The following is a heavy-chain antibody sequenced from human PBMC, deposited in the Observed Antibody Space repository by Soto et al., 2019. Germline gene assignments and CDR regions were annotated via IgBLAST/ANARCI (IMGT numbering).Heavy chain of an antibody. CDR2: IIPIFGTA. Sequence: KASGGTFSSYAISWVRQAPGQGLEWMGGIIPIFGTANYAQKFQGRVTITADESTSTAYMELSSLRSEDTAVYYCARDQVVVAATHPPYYGMGVWGQGTTVTVSS. CDR3: ARDQVVVAATHPPYYGMGV. V-gene: IGHV1-69*01. J-gene: IGHJ6*02. CDR1: GGTFSSYA. D-gene: IGHD2-15*01.